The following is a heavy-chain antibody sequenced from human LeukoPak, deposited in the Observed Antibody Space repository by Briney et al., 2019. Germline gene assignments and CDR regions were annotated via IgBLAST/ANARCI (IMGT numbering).Heavy chain of an antibody. D-gene: IGHD2-21*02. CDR2: IGGSGDPT. V-gene: IGHV3-21*01. Sequence: GGSLRLSCAASRFTFSSYGMNWVRQAPGKGLEWVSSIGGSGDPTFYADSVKGRFTISRDNAKNSLYLQMNSLRAEDTAVYYCARDNGAYCGGDCSYFDYWGQGTLVTVSS. J-gene: IGHJ4*02. CDR1: RFTFSSYG. CDR3: ARDNGAYCGGDCSYFDY.